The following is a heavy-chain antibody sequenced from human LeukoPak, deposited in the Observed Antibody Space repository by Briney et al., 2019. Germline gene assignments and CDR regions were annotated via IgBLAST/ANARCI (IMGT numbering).Heavy chain of an antibody. Sequence: ASVKVSCKASGYAFTSYDINWVRQATGQGLGWMGWMNPNSGDTGYAQKFQGRVTMTRNTSISTAYMELSSLRSEDTAVCYCAGTNCGGDCASRYYYGMDVWGQGTTVTVSS. D-gene: IGHD2-21*02. V-gene: IGHV1-8*01. CDR2: MNPNSGDT. CDR3: AGTNCGGDCASRYYYGMDV. J-gene: IGHJ6*02. CDR1: GYAFTSYD.